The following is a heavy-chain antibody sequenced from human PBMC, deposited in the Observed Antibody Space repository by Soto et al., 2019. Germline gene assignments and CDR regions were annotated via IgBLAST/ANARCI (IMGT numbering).Heavy chain of an antibody. CDR3: ARARPFYYYYGMDV. J-gene: IGHJ6*02. Sequence: EVQLVESGGGLIQPGGSLRLSCAASGFTVSSNYMSWVRQAPGKGLEWVSVIYSGGSTYYADSVKGRFTISRDNSKNTLYLQMNSLRAEDTAVYYCARARPFYYYYGMDVWGQGTTVTVSS. CDR2: IYSGGST. CDR1: GFTVSSNY. V-gene: IGHV3-53*01.